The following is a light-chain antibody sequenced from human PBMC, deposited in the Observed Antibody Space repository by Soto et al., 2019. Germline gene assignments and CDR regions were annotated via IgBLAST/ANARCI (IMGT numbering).Light chain of an antibody. CDR3: AAWDDSLNGPV. V-gene: IGLV1-44*01. Sequence: QSVLTQPPSASGTPGQRVSISCSGSSSNIGSNTVNWYQLFPGTAPKLLIYSNIQRPSGVPDRFSGSKSGTSGSLAIIGLQSEDEADYYCAAWDDSLNGPVFGGGTKVTVL. CDR2: SNI. J-gene: IGLJ2*01. CDR1: SSNIGSNT.